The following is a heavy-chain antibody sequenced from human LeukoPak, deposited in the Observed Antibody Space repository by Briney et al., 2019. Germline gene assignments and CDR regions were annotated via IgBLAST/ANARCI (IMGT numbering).Heavy chain of an antibody. CDR1: GYTFTGYY. CDR3: ARDAPPSTYYYGSGSDDYYYGMDV. CDR2: INPNSGGT. Sequence: ASVKVSCKASGYTFTGYYMHWVRQAPGQGLEWMGWINPNSGGTNYAQKFQGRVTMTRDTSISTAYMELSRLRSDDTAVYYWARDAPPSTYYYGSGSDDYYYGMDVWGQGTTVTVSS. D-gene: IGHD3-10*01. J-gene: IGHJ6*02. V-gene: IGHV1-2*02.